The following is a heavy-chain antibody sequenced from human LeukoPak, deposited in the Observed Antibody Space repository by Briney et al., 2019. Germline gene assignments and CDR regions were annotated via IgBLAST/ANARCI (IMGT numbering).Heavy chain of an antibody. V-gene: IGHV3-74*01. J-gene: IGHJ6*02. D-gene: IGHD3-3*01. CDR1: GFTISSYW. CDR2: ISSDGRST. Sequence: GGSLRLSCAASGFTISSYWMHWVRQAPGKGLVWVSRISSDGRSTSYAASVKGRFTISRDNAKNTLYLQMNSLRAEDTAVYYCARFGRRYDFWSGYSRSVYGMDVWGQGTTVTVSS. CDR3: ARFGRRYDFWSGYSRSVYGMDV.